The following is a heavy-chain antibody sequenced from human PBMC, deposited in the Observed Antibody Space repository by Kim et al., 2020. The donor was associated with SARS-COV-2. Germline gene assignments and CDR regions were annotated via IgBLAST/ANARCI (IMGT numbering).Heavy chain of an antibody. CDR1: GFTFSSYA. D-gene: IGHD5-12*01. V-gene: IGHV3-23*01. CDR2: ISGGGETT. J-gene: IGHJ4*01. Sequence: GGSLRLSCAASGFTFSSYAMTWVRQAPGKGLDCVSVISGGGETTYYADSVKGRFTISRDNSKNTLYLQMNSLRAEDTAVYYCAKEDGRDGYKDYSDYWGHGTLVTVSS. CDR3: AKEDGRDGYKDYSDY.